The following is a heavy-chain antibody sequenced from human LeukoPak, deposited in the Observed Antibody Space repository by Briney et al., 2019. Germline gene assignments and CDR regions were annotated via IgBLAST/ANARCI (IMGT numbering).Heavy chain of an antibody. CDR3: ARPGGATPGVGAFDI. V-gene: IGHV4-59*08. CDR2: IYYSGST. J-gene: IGHJ3*02. Sequence: SETLSLTCTVSGGSISSYYWSWIRQPPGKGLEWNGYIYYSGSTNYNPSLKSRVTISVDTSKNQFSLKLSSVTAADTAVYYCARPGGATPGVGAFDIWGQGTMVTVSS. CDR1: GGSISSYY. D-gene: IGHD1-26*01.